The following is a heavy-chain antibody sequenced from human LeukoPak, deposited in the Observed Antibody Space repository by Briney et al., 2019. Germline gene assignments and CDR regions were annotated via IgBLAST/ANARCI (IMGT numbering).Heavy chain of an antibody. V-gene: IGHV3-30*02. CDR3: TTPTGPAVIIDY. J-gene: IGHJ4*02. Sequence: PGGSLRLSCAASGFTFINAWMAWVRQAPGKGLEWVAFIRKEGTNKYYSDSVKGRFTISRDNSKNTLYLEMNSLRAEDTAVYYCTTPTGPAVIIDYWGPGTLVTVSS. D-gene: IGHD2-2*01. CDR1: GFTFINAW. CDR2: IRKEGTNK.